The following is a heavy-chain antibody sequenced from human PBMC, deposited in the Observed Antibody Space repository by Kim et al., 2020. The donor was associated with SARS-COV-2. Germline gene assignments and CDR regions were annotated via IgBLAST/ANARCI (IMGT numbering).Heavy chain of an antibody. D-gene: IGHD2-2*01. V-gene: IGHV4-59*01. CDR3: ARALVDYYYYGMDV. J-gene: IGHJ6*02. Sequence: NPSLKSRVTISVDTSKNQFSLKLSSVTAADTAVYYCARALVDYYYYGMDVWGQGTTVTVSS.